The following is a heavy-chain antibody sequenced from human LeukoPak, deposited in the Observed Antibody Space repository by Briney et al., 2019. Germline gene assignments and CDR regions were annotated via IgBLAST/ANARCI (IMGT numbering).Heavy chain of an antibody. CDR1: GYSISRGYF. D-gene: IGHD6-13*01. CDR3: ARVPPLRGSNWYGRWFDP. J-gene: IGHJ5*02. CDR2: IYESGT. V-gene: IGHV4-38-2*02. Sequence: PSETLSLNCSVSGYSISRGYFWGWIRQTPVKGLEWIATIYESGTCYSPSLKSRLTISMDTSKNQFFLNLRSVTAADTAIYYCARVPPLRGSNWYGRWFDPWGQGILVTVSS.